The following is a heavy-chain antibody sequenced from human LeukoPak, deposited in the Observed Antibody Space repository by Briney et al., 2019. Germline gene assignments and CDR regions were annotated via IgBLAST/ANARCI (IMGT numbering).Heavy chain of an antibody. CDR3: AKDHYWSIDY. V-gene: IGHV3-74*01. Sequence: GGSLRLSCAASGFDFSSNWMHWARHAPGQGLVWVSRIKGDGISTNYADSVKGRFTISRDIAKNTLYLQMNSLRAEDTGVYYCAKDHYWSIDYWGRGTLVTVSS. CDR1: GFDFSSNW. J-gene: IGHJ4*02. CDR2: IKGDGIST. D-gene: IGHD3-3*01.